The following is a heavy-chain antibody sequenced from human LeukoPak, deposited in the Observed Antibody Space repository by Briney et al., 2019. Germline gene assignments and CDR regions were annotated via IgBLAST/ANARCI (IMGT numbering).Heavy chain of an antibody. V-gene: IGHV3-21*01. D-gene: IGHD3-3*01. CDR2: ISSSSSYI. CDR3: ALAAVFGVVVY. J-gene: IGHJ4*02. Sequence: GGSLRLSCAASGFTFSSYSMTWVRQAPGKGLEWVSSISSSSSYIYYADSVKGRFTISRDNAKNSLYLQMNSLRAEDTAVYYCALAAVFGVVVYWGQGTLVTVSS. CDR1: GFTFSSYS.